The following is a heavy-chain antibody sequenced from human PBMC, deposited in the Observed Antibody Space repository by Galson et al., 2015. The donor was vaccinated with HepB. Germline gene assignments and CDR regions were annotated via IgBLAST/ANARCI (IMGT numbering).Heavy chain of an antibody. V-gene: IGHV3-30*18. CDR2: ISYDGSNK. J-gene: IGHJ4*02. D-gene: IGHD5-12*01. CDR3: AKDRDIVATIIGGQYFDY. CDR1: GFTFSSYG. Sequence: SLRLSCAASGFTFSSYGMHWVRQAPGKGLEWVAVISYDGSNKYYADSVKGRFTISRDNSKNTLYLQMNSLRAEDTAVYYCAKDRDIVATIIGGQYFDYWGQGTLVTVSS.